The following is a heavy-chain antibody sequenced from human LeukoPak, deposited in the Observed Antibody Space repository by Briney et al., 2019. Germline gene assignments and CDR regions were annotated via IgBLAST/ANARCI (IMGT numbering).Heavy chain of an antibody. V-gene: IGHV4-39*07. Sequence: SETLSLTCTVSGASITSYYWGWIRQPPGKGLEWIGSIYYSGSTYYNPSLKSRVTISVDTSKNQFSLKLSSVTAADTAVYYCARDDCGGDCYHYFDYWGQGTLVTVSS. CDR2: IYYSGST. CDR1: GASITSYY. CDR3: ARDDCGGDCYHYFDY. J-gene: IGHJ4*02. D-gene: IGHD2-21*02.